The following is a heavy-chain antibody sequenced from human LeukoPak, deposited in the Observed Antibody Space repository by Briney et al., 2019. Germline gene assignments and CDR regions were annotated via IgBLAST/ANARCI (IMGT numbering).Heavy chain of an antibody. CDR3: AKDGYYDSSAYYYVRYFDL. D-gene: IGHD3-22*01. CDR1: GFTFSSYA. V-gene: IGHV3-23*01. J-gene: IGHJ2*01. Sequence: GGSLRLSCAASGFTFSSYAMSWVRQIPGKGLEWVSAISGSDAGTYYADSVKGRFTISRDNSKNTLYLQMNRLRAEDTAVYYCAKDGYYDSSAYYYVRYFDLWGRGTLVTVSS. CDR2: ISGSDAGT.